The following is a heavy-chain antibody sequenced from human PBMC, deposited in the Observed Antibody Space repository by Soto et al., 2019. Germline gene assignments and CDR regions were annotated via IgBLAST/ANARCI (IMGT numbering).Heavy chain of an antibody. Sequence: QAHLEQSGAEVKRPGASVKVSCKASGYTFSDFDINWLRQASGQGPEWMGWMNAKSGDTFFSQRFQGKVNMTGDTALRTDYMEVGSLTSADTAMYYCARGNPFNYAGFDVWGQWTTVAVSS. CDR3: ARGNPFNYAGFDV. CDR1: GYTFSDFD. J-gene: IGHJ6*02. V-gene: IGHV1-8*01. CDR2: MNAKSGDT. D-gene: IGHD3-16*01.